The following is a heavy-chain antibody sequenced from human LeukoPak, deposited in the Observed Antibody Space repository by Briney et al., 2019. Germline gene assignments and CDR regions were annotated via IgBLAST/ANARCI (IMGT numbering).Heavy chain of an antibody. V-gene: IGHV3-30-3*01. D-gene: IGHD1-26*01. CDR3: AREEGIVGATTSDYYYGMDV. CDR2: ISYDGSNK. Sequence: GRSLRLSCAASGFTFSSYAMHWVRQAPGKGLEWVAVISYDGSNKYYADSVKGRFTISRDNSKNTLYLQMNSLRAEDTAVYYCAREEGIVGATTSDYYYGMDVWGQGTTVTVSS. CDR1: GFTFSSYA. J-gene: IGHJ6*02.